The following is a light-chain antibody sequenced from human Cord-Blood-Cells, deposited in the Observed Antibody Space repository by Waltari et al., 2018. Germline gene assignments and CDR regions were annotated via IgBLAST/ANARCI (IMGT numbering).Light chain of an antibody. CDR1: QSISSW. CDR2: DAS. Sequence: IQMTQSPSPLSASVGDRVTITCRASQSISSWLAWYQQKPGKDPKLLIYDASSLESGVPSRFSGSGSGTEFTLTISSLQPDDFATYYCQQYNSYSATFGQGTRLEIK. CDR3: QQYNSYSAT. V-gene: IGKV1-5*01. J-gene: IGKJ5*01.